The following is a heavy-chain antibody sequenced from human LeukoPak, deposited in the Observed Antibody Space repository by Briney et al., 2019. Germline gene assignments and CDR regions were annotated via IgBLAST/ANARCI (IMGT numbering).Heavy chain of an antibody. CDR2: IYYSGST. Sequence: PSETLSLTCTVSGGSISSSSYYWGWIRPPPGKELEWIGSIYYSGSTYYNPSLKSRVTISVDTSKNQFSLKLSSVTAADTAVYYCARSLMTLSDAFDIWGQGTMVTVSS. D-gene: IGHD2/OR15-2a*01. J-gene: IGHJ3*02. CDR3: ARSLMTLSDAFDI. CDR1: GGSISSSSYY. V-gene: IGHV4-39*01.